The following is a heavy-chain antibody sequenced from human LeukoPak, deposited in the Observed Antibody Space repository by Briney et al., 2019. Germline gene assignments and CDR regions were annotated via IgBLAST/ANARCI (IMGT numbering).Heavy chain of an antibody. CDR1: GYTFAGYY. J-gene: IGHJ5*02. D-gene: IGHD4-17*01. CDR3: ARDSTLVYGDYVYWFDP. CDR2: INPNSGGT. Sequence: EASVKVTCKASGYTFAGYYMHWVRQPPGQGLEWMGWINPNSGGTNYAQKFHGRVTMTRETSIHTAYIEPSRLRSDDTAVYYCARDSTLVYGDYVYWFDPWGQGTLVTVSS. V-gene: IGHV1-2*02.